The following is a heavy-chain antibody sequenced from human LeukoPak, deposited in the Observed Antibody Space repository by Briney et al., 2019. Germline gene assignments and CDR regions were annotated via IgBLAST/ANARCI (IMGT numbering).Heavy chain of an antibody. J-gene: IGHJ6*02. Sequence: GASVKVSCKASGGTFSSYAISWVRQAPGQGLEWMGGIIPIFGTANYAQKFQGRVTITADESTSTAYMELSSLRSEDTAVYYCARGPITMVRGVSYYYGMDVWGQGTTVTVSS. CDR1: GGTFSSYA. CDR2: IIPIFGTA. D-gene: IGHD3-10*01. V-gene: IGHV1-69*13. CDR3: ARGPITMVRGVSYYYGMDV.